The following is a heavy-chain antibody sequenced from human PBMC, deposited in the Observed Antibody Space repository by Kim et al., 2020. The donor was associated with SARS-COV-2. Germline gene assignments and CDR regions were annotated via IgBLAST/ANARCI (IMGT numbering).Heavy chain of an antibody. CDR3: AGHALEQQLVD. Sequence: SETLSLTCTVSGGSISSSSYYWGWIRQPPGKGLEWIGSIYYSGSTYYNPSLKSRVTISVDTSKNQFSLKLSSVTAADTAVYYCAGHALEQQLVDWGQGTLVTVSS. J-gene: IGHJ4*02. V-gene: IGHV4-39*01. CDR2: IYYSGST. CDR1: GGSISSSSYY. D-gene: IGHD6-13*01.